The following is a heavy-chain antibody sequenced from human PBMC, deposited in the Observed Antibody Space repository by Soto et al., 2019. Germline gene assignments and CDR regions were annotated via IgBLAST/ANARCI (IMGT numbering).Heavy chain of an antibody. CDR1: GGSISSGGYP. CDR3: ARGSDYFDF. V-gene: IGHV4-30-2*01. J-gene: IGHJ4*02. CDR2: IYHTGST. Sequence: SETLSLTCAVSGGSISSGGYPWSWIRQPPGKGLEWIGYIYHTGSTYYSPSLKSRLTISVDRPKNQFSLKLSSVSAADTAVYFCARGSDYFDFWGLGTLVTAPQ.